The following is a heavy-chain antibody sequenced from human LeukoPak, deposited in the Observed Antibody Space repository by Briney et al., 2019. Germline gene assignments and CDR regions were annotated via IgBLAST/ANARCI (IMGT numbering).Heavy chain of an antibody. CDR2: INHSGSN. CDR1: GGSFSGYY. D-gene: IGHD6-13*01. J-gene: IGHJ4*02. V-gene: IGHV4-34*01. CDR3: ARDSSSSIYDY. Sequence: SETLSLTCAVYGGSFSGYYWSWVRQPQGKGLEWIGEINHSGSNNYNPSLKSRVTISVDTSKNQFSLKLSSVTAADTAVYYCARDSSSSIYDYGGQGTLATFS.